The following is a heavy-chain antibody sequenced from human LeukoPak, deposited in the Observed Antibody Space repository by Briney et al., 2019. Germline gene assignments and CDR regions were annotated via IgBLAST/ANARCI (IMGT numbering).Heavy chain of an antibody. V-gene: IGHV1-69*04. D-gene: IGHD1-26*01. CDR3: ARGSYSGDGFFTDYYYGMDV. CDR1: GGTFSSYA. CDR2: IIPILGIA. J-gene: IGHJ6*02. Sequence: ASVKVSCKASGGTFSSYAISWVRQAPGQGLEWMGRIIPILGIANYAQKFQGGVTITADKSTSTAYMELSSLRSEDTAVYYCARGSYSGDGFFTDYYYGMDVWGQGTTVTVSS.